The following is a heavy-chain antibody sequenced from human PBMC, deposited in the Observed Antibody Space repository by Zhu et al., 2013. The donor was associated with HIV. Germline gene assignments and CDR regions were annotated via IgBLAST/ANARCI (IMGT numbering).Heavy chain of an antibody. V-gene: IGHV1-69*01. CDR3: ARPXMVTETPGYYYGLDV. D-gene: IGHD2-21*02. CDR2: IIPIFGTA. CDR1: GGTFSSYA. Sequence: QVQLVQSGAEVKKPGSSVKVSCKASGGTFSSYAISWVRQAPGQGLEWMGGIIPIFGTANYAQKFQGRLTISADDFTSTVYMELSSLRPDDTAIYYCARPXMVTETPGYYYGLDVWAKGPTVTGLL. J-gene: IGHJ6*04.